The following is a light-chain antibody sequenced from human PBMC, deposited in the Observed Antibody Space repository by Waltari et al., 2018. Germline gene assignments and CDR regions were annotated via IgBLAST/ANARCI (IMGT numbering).Light chain of an antibody. CDR2: DVS. V-gene: IGLV2-14*03. J-gene: IGLJ2*01. CDR3: SSYISSSTLEL. Sequence: QSALTQPASVSGSPGQSITISCTGPSSDVGCYNYVSWYQQHPGKAPKLMIYDVSNRPSGVSNRFSGSKSGNTASLTISGLQAEDEADYYCSSYISSSTLELFGGGTSLTVL. CDR1: SSDVGCYNY.